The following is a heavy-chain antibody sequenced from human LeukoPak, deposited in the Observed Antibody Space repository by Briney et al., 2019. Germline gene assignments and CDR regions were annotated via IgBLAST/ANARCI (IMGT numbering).Heavy chain of an antibody. Sequence: PSQTLSLTCTVSGGSISSGGYYWSWIRQPPGKGLEWIGYIYHSGITYYTPSLKSRVTISVDRSKNPFSLKLSSVTAAETAVYYCARVASTVLVVPAAIHFDYWGQGTLVSVSS. CDR3: ARVASTVLVVPAAIHFDY. D-gene: IGHD2-2*01. CDR2: IYHSGIT. V-gene: IGHV4-30-2*01. CDR1: GGSISSGGYY. J-gene: IGHJ4*02.